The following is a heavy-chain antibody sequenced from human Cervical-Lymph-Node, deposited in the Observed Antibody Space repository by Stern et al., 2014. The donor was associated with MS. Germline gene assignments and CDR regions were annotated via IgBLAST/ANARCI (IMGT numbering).Heavy chain of an antibody. Sequence: MQLVESGPEVKKPGTSVKVSCKASGITFSHSYVQWLRQARGQGLEWVGLVNVYNGGQNYAQYFKERVTITRDMSTSTVYMELRSLRSEDTAVYYCASERYTYYDDQRPPGGFGPWGQGTLVTVSS. V-gene: IGHV1-58*01. D-gene: IGHD5-18*01. CDR1: GITFSHSY. J-gene: IGHJ5*02. CDR3: ASERYTYYDDQRPPGGFGP. CDR2: VNVYNGGQ.